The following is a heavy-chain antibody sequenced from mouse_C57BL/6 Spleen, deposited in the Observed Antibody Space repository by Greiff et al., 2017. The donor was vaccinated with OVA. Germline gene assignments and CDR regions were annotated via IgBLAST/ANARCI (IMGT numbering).Heavy chain of an antibody. CDR2: IYYSGTI. V-gene: IGHV3-5*01. CDR1: GISITTGNYR. D-gene: IGHD1-1*01. CDR3: ARERRDYYGSSYWYFDV. J-gene: IGHJ1*03. Sequence: EVKLQQSGPGLVKPSQTVFLTCTVTGISITTGNYRWSWIRQFPGNKLEWIGYIYYSGTITYNPSLTSRTTITRDTPKNQFFLEMNSLTAEDTATYYCARERRDYYGSSYWYFDVWGTGTTVTVSS.